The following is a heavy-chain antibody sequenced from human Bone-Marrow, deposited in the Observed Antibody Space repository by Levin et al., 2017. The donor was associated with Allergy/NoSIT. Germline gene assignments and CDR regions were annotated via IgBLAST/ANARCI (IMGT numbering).Heavy chain of an antibody. CDR2: ISWNSGGI. CDR3: VKDTSRGSGWDVWSYGMDV. Sequence: LKISCVASGLTFDDYAMHWVRQAPGKGLEWVSSISWNSGGIDYADSVRGRFIISRDNAKKSLYLQMNSLMSEDTAMYYCVKDTSRGSGWDVWSYGMDVWGQGTTVTVSS. J-gene: IGHJ6*02. D-gene: IGHD6-19*01. CDR1: GLTFDDYA. V-gene: IGHV3-9*01.